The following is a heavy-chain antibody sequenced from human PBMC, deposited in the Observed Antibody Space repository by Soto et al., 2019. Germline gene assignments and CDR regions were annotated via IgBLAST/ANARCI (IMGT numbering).Heavy chain of an antibody. CDR1: GYSFTSYW. Sequence: GESLKISCKGSGYSFTSYWIGWVRQMPGKGLEWMGIIYPGDSDTRYSPSFQGQVTISADKSISTAYLQWSSLKASDTAMYYCARTGADHSNNVKNSAVDYWGQGTLVTVSS. CDR3: ARTGADHSNNVKNSAVDY. D-gene: IGHD3-22*01. J-gene: IGHJ4*02. V-gene: IGHV5-51*01. CDR2: IYPGDSDT.